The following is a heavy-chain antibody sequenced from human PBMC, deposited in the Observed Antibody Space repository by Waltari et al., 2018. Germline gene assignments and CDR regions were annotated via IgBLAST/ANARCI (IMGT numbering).Heavy chain of an antibody. J-gene: IGHJ5*02. Sequence: QVQLQQWGAGLLKPSETLSLTCAVYGGSFSGYYWSWIRQPPGKGLEWIGEINHSGSTNYNPSLKSRVTISVDTSKNQFSLKLSSVTAADTAVYYCAREGNYDKPFDPWGQGTLDTVSS. D-gene: IGHD3-9*01. CDR3: AREGNYDKPFDP. CDR2: INHSGST. V-gene: IGHV4-34*01. CDR1: GGSFSGYY.